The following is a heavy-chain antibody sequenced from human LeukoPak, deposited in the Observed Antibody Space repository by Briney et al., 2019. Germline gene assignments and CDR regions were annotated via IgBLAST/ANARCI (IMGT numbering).Heavy chain of an antibody. V-gene: IGHV3-53*01. CDR1: GFTVSSNY. D-gene: IGHD3-22*01. CDR2: IYSGGST. Sequence: GGSLRLSCAASGFTVSSNYMSWVRQAPGKGLEWVSVIYSGGSTYYADSVKSRFTISRDNSKNTLYLQMNSLRAEDTAVYYCARGYYYDSSGSDYWGQGTLVTVSS. CDR3: ARGYYYDSSGSDY. J-gene: IGHJ4*02.